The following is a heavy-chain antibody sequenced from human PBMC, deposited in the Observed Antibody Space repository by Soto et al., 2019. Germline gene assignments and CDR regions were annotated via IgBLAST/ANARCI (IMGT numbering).Heavy chain of an antibody. J-gene: IGHJ3*02. Sequence: EVQLVESGGGLVQPGRSLRLSCAASGFTFDDYAMHWVRQAPGKGLEWVSGISWNSGSIGYADSVKGRFTISRDNAKNSLYLQMNSLRAEDTALYYWAKDREGYSSGWYVAFDIWGQGTMVTVSS. CDR3: AKDREGYSSGWYVAFDI. CDR1: GFTFDDYA. CDR2: ISWNSGSI. V-gene: IGHV3-9*01. D-gene: IGHD6-19*01.